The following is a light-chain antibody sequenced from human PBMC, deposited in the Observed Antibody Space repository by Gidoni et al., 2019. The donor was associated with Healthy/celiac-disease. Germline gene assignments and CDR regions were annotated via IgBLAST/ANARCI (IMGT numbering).Light chain of an antibody. V-gene: IGKV1-39*01. CDR1: QSISSY. CDR3: QQSYSTPPT. J-gene: IGKJ1*01. CDR2: AAT. Sequence: DIQMTQSPSSLSASVGDRVTITCRASQSISSYLNWYQQKPGKAPKLLIYAATSLQSGVPSSFSGSGSGTYFTLTISSLQPEDFATYYCQQSYSTPPTFGQWTKVEIK.